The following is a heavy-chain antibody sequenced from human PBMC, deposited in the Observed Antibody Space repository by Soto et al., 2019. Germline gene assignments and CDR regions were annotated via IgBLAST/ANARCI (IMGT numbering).Heavy chain of an antibody. CDR3: ARATTVRFLEWLFFDY. Sequence: SETLSLTCTVSGGSISSYYWSWIRQPPGKGLGWIGYIYYSGSTNYNPSLKSRVTISVDTSKNQFSLKLSSVTAADTAVYYCARATTVRFLEWLFFDYWGQGTLVTVSS. J-gene: IGHJ4*02. CDR1: GGSISSYY. D-gene: IGHD3-3*01. V-gene: IGHV4-59*01. CDR2: IYYSGST.